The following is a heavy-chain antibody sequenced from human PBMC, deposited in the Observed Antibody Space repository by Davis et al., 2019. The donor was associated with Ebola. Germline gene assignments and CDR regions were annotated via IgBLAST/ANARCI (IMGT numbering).Heavy chain of an antibody. J-gene: IGHJ2*01. Sequence: ESLRLSCTVSAASTSRYFWGWIRQPPGGGLEYIGSCYYNGNTDYNPSLMSRVDISVHSSENQFSLRLTSVTAADTAVYYCARLWGLQQHYWYFDVWGRGTLITVSS. V-gene: IGHV4-59*08. CDR1: AASTSRYF. CDR2: CYYNGNT. CDR3: ARLWGLQQHYWYFDV. D-gene: IGHD1/OR15-1a*01.